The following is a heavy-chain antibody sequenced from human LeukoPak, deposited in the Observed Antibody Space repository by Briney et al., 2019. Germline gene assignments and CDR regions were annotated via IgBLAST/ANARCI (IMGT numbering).Heavy chain of an antibody. Sequence: GGSLRLSCAASGFTFTSHAMSWVRQAPGKGLEWVSAISGSGSSTYYADSVKGRFTISRDNSKNTLYLQMNSLRAEDTAVYYCAKPIAAADAFDIWGQGTMVTVSS. CDR3: AKPIAAADAFDI. D-gene: IGHD6-13*01. CDR1: GFTFTSHA. J-gene: IGHJ3*02. V-gene: IGHV3-23*01. CDR2: ISGSGSST.